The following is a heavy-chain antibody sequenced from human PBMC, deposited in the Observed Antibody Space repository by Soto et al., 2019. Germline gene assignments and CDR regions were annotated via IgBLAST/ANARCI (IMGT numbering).Heavy chain of an antibody. CDR3: AKDARPSS. D-gene: IGHD6-6*01. J-gene: IGHJ5*02. V-gene: IGHV3-23*01. CDR2: ISETGGST. CDR1: GFAFSSYA. Sequence: PGGSLRLSCAASGFAFSSYAMSWVRQAPGKGLEWVSTISETGGSTYYTDSVKGRFTISRDTSKNMLYLQMNSLRAGDTALYYCAKDARPSSWGQGTLVTVPS.